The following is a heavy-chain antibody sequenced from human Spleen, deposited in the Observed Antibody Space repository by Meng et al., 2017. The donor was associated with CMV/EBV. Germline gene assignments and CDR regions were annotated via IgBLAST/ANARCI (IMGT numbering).Heavy chain of an antibody. Sequence: SETLSLTCTVSGGSISSADFYWSWIRQPPGKGLEWIGYTYYSGSTYYNPSLKSRVSISVDTSKNQFSLKVSSVTAADTAVYYCAREIVTTLDYWGQGTLVTVSS. CDR1: GGSISSADFY. V-gene: IGHV4-30-4*08. CDR3: AREIVTTLDY. J-gene: IGHJ4*02. D-gene: IGHD4-11*01. CDR2: TYYSGST.